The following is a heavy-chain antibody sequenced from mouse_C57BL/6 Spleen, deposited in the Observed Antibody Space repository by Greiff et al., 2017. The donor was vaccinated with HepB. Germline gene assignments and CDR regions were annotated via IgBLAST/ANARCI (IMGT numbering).Heavy chain of an antibody. CDR3: TSKVYYYCSRDWYFDV. CDR1: GYTFTDYE. CDR2: IDPETGGT. V-gene: IGHV1-15*01. Sequence: QVQLQQSGAELVRPGASVTLSCKASGYTFTDYEMHWVKQTPVHGLEWIGAIDPETGGTAYNQKFKGKAILTADKSSSTAYMELRSLTSEDSAVYYCTSKVYYYCSRDWYFDVWGTGTTVTVSS. D-gene: IGHD1-1*01. J-gene: IGHJ1*03.